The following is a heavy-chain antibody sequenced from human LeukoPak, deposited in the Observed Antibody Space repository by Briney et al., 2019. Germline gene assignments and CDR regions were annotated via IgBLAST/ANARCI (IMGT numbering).Heavy chain of an antibody. V-gene: IGHV3-21*01. D-gene: IGHD6-19*01. CDR2: ISSSSNYI. CDR3: ARDTRKQWLGNDYYYYGMDV. J-gene: IGHJ6*02. Sequence: GGSLRLSCAASGFTFSSHSMTWVRQAPGKGLEWVSSISSSSNYIYYADSVKGRFTISRDNSKNTLYLQMNSLRAEDTAVYYCARDTRKQWLGNDYYYYGMDVWGQGTTVTVSS. CDR1: GFTFSSHS.